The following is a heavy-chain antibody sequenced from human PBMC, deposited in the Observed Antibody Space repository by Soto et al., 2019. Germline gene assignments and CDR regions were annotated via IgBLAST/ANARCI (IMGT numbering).Heavy chain of an antibody. CDR2: ISGSGGST. CDR1: GFTFSSYA. J-gene: IGHJ3*02. D-gene: IGHD2-8*02. Sequence: EVQLLESGGGLVQPGGSLRLSCAASGFTFSSYAMSWVRQAPGKGLEWVSAISGSGGSTYYADSVKGRFTISRDNSKNTLYLQLTSLRAEDTAVYYSAKTEPLVHAFDIWGQGRMVTVSS. V-gene: IGHV3-23*01. CDR3: AKTEPLVHAFDI.